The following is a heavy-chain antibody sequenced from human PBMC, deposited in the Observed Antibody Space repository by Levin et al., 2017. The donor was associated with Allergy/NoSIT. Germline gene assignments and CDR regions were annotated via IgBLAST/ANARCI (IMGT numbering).Heavy chain of an antibody. D-gene: IGHD3-10*01. V-gene: IGHV4-34*01. CDR1: GGSFSGYD. CDR2: INDSGST. CDR3: ARDRGGRYYGSGTYGYYYGMDV. Sequence: SETLSLTCGVYGGSFSGYDWSWIRQAPGKGLEWIGEINDSGSTNYNPSLKSLVTISIDTSKKLFSLEVNSVTAADTAVYYCARDRGGRYYGSGTYGYYYGMDVWGQGTTVTVSS. J-gene: IGHJ6*02.